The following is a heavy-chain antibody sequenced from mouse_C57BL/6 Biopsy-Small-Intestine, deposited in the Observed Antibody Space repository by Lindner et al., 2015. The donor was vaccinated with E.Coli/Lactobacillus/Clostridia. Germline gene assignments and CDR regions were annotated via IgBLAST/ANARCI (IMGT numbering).Heavy chain of an antibody. V-gene: IGHV1S134*01. Sequence: SVKVSCKASPNSLKRYGVSWVRQAPGKGLEWMGWISAYNGKTDYEENVQARVTMTIDPSTDIANMELRSLTSHDTAIYYCAAIRSVASTLSFDFWGQGTLVTVSS. CDR3: AAIRSVASTLSFDF. D-gene: IGHD1-1*01. CDR2: ISAYNGKT. CDR1: PNSLKRYG. J-gene: IGHJ4*01.